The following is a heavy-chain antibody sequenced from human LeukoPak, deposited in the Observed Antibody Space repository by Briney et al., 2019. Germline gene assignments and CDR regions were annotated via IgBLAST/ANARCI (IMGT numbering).Heavy chain of an antibody. CDR1: GFTFSNYG. V-gene: IGHV3-23*01. J-gene: IGHJ4*02. D-gene: IGHD3-10*01. CDR2: ISGSGGST. Sequence: PGGSLRLSCAASGFTFSNYGMSWVRQAPGKGLEWVSAISGSGGSTYYADSVEGRFTISRDNSKDTLYLQMNSLRAEDTAVYYCAKDSHYGSALIDYWGQGTLVTVSS. CDR3: AKDSHYGSALIDY.